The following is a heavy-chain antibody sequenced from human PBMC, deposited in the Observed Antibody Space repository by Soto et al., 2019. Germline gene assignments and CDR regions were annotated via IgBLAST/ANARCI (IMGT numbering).Heavy chain of an antibody. D-gene: IGHD3-3*01. CDR1: GGSISSYY. CDR2: IYYSGST. CDR3: ARDRVRFGVDKGWFDP. V-gene: IGHV4-59*01. J-gene: IGHJ5*02. Sequence: KTSETLSLTCTVSGGSISSYYWSWIRQPPGKGLEWIGYIYYSGSTNYNPSLRSRVTISVDTSKNQFSLKLSSVTAADTAVYYCARDRVRFGVDKGWFDPWGQGTLVTVSS.